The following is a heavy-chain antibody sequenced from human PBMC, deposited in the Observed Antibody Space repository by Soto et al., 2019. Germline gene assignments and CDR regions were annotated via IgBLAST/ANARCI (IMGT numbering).Heavy chain of an antibody. CDR1: GFTFSNCA. CDR3: AKVNYDFWSGYYDY. Sequence: QLLESGGGLIQPGGSLRLSCAASGFTFSNCAMSWVRQPPGKGLEWVSGIGGSDGSTYYADSVKGRFTISRDNSKNTLYLQMNSLRAEDTAVYYCAKVNYDFWSGYYDYWGQGTLVTVSS. D-gene: IGHD3-3*01. CDR2: IGGSDGST. J-gene: IGHJ4*02. V-gene: IGHV3-23*01.